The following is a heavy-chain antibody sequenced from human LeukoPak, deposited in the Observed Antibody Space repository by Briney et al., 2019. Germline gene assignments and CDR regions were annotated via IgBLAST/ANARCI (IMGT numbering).Heavy chain of an antibody. V-gene: IGHV1-18*01. Sequence: ASVKVSCKASGYTFTSYGISWVRQAPGQGLEWMGWISAYNGNTNYAQKLQGRVTMTTDTSTSTAYMELRSLRSDDTAVYYCVRTLEDIVVVPAAMTYWFDPWGQGTLVTVSS. CDR1: GYTFTSYG. J-gene: IGHJ5*02. CDR2: ISAYNGNT. D-gene: IGHD2-2*01. CDR3: VRTLEDIVVVPAAMTYWFDP.